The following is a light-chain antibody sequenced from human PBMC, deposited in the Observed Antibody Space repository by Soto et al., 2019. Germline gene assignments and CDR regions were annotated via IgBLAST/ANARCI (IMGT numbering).Light chain of an antibody. CDR3: QQRSDWLT. Sequence: EIVLTQSPATLALSPGEGSTLSCRASQSAGSYLAWYQQKPGQAPRLLIYDTSNRATGITDRFSGSGSGTDFTLTISSLEPEDFAVYYCQQRSDWLTFGGGTKVGLK. CDR2: DTS. J-gene: IGKJ4*01. V-gene: IGKV3-11*01. CDR1: QSAGSY.